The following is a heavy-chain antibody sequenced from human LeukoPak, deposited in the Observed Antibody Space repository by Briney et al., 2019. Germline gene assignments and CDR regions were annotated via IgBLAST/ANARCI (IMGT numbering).Heavy chain of an antibody. CDR3: ARGIVVVTALNWFDP. D-gene: IGHD2-21*02. CDR1: GGSISSGGYY. CDR2: IYYSGST. Sequence: PSQTLSLTCTVSGGSISSGGYYWSWIRQHPGKGLEWIGYIYYSGSTYYNPPLKSRVTISVDTSKNQFSLKLSSVTAADTAVYYCARGIVVVTALNWFDPWGQGTLVTVSS. V-gene: IGHV4-31*03. J-gene: IGHJ5*02.